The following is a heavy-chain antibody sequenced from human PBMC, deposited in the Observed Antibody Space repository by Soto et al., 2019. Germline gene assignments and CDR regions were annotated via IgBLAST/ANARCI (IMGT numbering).Heavy chain of an antibody. CDR1: GYTFTDYY. Sequence: GASVKVSCKASGYTFTDYYLHWLRQAPGQGLEWLGWINPKTGATDYAQKFQGRVTMTRDTSISTVYMEMSGLRSDDTAVYFSARVPCITSTCSPLNWFDPWGQGTLVTVSS. CDR3: ARVPCITSTCSPLNWFDP. J-gene: IGHJ5*02. CDR2: INPKTGAT. V-gene: IGHV1-2*02. D-gene: IGHD3-10*01.